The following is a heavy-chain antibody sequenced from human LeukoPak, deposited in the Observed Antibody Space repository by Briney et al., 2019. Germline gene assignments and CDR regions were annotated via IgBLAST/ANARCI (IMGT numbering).Heavy chain of an antibody. Sequence: SETLSLTCAVYGGSFSGYYWSWIRQPPGKGLEWIGEINHSGSTNDNPSLKSRVTISVDTSKNQFSLKLSSVTAADTAVYYCARMGFWSGSSYYMDVWGKGTTVTVSS. D-gene: IGHD3-3*01. J-gene: IGHJ6*03. CDR2: INHSGST. CDR1: GGSFSGYY. V-gene: IGHV4-34*01. CDR3: ARMGFWSGSSYYMDV.